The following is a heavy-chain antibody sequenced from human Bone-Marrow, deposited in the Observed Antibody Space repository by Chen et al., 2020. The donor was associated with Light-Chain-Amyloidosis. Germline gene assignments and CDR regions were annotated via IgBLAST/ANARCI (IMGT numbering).Heavy chain of an antibody. CDR2: IRNKDDNYAT. Sequence: EVQLVESGGGLVQPGGSLKLSCAASGFSLSDSHMHWVRQAYGRGLGWVGHIRNKDDNYATAYAASVKGRFTISRDESKNMAYLQMNSLKTEDAAVYYCTRQTVSCHDYWGQGTLVTVSS. J-gene: IGHJ4*02. CDR3: TRQTVSCHDY. CDR1: GFSLSDSH. V-gene: IGHV3-73*02. D-gene: IGHD2-15*01.